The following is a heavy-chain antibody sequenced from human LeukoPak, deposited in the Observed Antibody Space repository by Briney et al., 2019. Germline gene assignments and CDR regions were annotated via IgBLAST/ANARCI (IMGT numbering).Heavy chain of an antibody. D-gene: IGHD3-22*01. CDR2: IYYSGST. Sequence: SETLSLTCTVSGGSISSSSYYWGWLRQPPGKGLEWFGSIYYSGSTYYNPSLKSRVTISVDTSKNQFTLKLSSVTAAATAVYYCARGTYYYDSRGYLFQCGGQGPVVTVS. V-gene: IGHV4-39*06. J-gene: IGHJ1*01. CDR1: GGSISSSSYY. CDR3: ARGTYYYDSRGYLFQC.